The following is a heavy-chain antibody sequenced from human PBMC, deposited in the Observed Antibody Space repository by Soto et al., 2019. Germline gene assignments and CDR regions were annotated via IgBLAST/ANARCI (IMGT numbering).Heavy chain of an antibody. Sequence: HGESLKISCKGSGYSFTSYWIGWGRQMPGKGLEWMGIIYPGDSDTRYSPSFQGQVTISADKSISTAYLQWSSLKASDTAMYYCASQEMATKNVDAFDIWGQGTMVTVSS. D-gene: IGHD5-12*01. V-gene: IGHV5-51*01. CDR3: ASQEMATKNVDAFDI. J-gene: IGHJ3*02. CDR2: IYPGDSDT. CDR1: GYSFTSYW.